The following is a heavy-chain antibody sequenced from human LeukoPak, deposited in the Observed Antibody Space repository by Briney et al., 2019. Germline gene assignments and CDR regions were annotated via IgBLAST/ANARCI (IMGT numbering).Heavy chain of an antibody. J-gene: IGHJ6*03. Sequence: AGGSLRLSCAASGFTFDDYGMSWVRQAPGKGLEWVSGINWNGGSTGYADSVKGRFTISRDNARNSLYLQMNSLRAEDTALYYCAKALYSSSWTHYMDVWGKGTTVTVSS. CDR1: GFTFDDYG. CDR2: INWNGGST. D-gene: IGHD6-13*01. V-gene: IGHV3-20*04. CDR3: AKALYSSSWTHYMDV.